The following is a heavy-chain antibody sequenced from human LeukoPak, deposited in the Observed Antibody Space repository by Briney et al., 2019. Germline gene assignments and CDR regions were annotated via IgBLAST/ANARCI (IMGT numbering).Heavy chain of an antibody. CDR1: GYTFTSYG. CDR3: ARGDSGFSIDY. V-gene: IGHV1-18*01. CDR2: ISAYNGNT. J-gene: IGHJ4*02. D-gene: IGHD3-3*02. Sequence: GASVKVSCKASGYTFTSYGISWVRQAPGQGLEWMGWISAYNGNTNYAQKFQGRVTMTRNSPINTAYMELTSLRSEDTAVYFCARGDSGFSIDYWGRGTLVTVSS.